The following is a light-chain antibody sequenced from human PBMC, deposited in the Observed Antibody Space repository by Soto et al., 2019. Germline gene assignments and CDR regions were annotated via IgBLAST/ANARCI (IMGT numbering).Light chain of an antibody. V-gene: IGKV4-1*01. CDR2: WAS. CDR1: QTVLYSPNNKNY. J-gene: IGKJ2*01. CDR3: QQCYGIPEP. Sequence: DIVLTQSPDSLTVSLGERATINCKSSQTVLYSPNNKNYLAWYQQKPGQPPKLLIYWASTRESGVPDRFTGSGSATDFTLTITSLQAEDVAVYYCQQCYGIPEPFXQGTKADIK.